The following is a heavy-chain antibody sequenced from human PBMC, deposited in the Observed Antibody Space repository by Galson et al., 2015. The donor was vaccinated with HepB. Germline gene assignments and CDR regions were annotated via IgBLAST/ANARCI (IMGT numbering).Heavy chain of an antibody. Sequence: GLEWVGRIRSQTDDGTTDYASPVKGRFTISRDDSRNTLSLQMNSLKTEDTGVYYCTTARLKYCTNGVCHTSVADYFQHWGQGTLITVSS. J-gene: IGHJ1*01. CDR2: IRSQTDDGTT. D-gene: IGHD2-8*01. CDR3: TTARLKYCTNGVCHTSVADYFQH. V-gene: IGHV3-15*05.